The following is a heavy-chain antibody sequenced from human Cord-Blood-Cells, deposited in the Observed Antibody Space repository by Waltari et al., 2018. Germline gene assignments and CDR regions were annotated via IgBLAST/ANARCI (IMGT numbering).Heavy chain of an antibody. V-gene: IGHV4-34*01. CDR1: GGSFSGYY. D-gene: IGHD1-1*01. CDR2: INHTGST. J-gene: IGHJ4*02. Sequence: QVQLQQWGAGLLKPSETLSLTCAVYGGSFSGYYWSWIRQPPGKGLEWIGEINHTGSTNYNPSLKSRVTISDTSKNHFSLKLSSVTAADTAVYYCARLVGGYNWNDYWGQGTLVTVSS. CDR3: ARLVGGYNWNDY.